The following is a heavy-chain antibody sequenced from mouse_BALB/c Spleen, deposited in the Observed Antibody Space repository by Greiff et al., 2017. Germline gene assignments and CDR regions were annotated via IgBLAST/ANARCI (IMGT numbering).Heavy chain of an antibody. CDR2: ISDGGSYT. CDR3: AREGVDY. J-gene: IGHJ2*01. V-gene: IGHV5-4*02. Sequence: EVKLMESGGGLVKPGGSLKLSCAASGFTFSDYYMYWVRQTPEKRLEWVATISDGGSYTYYPDSVKGRFTISRDNAKNNLYLQMSSLKSEDTAMYYCAREGVDYWGQGTTLTVSS. CDR1: GFTFSDYY.